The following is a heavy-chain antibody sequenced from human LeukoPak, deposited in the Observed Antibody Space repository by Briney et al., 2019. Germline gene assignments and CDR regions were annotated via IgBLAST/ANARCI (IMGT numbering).Heavy chain of an antibody. CDR2: INPNSGGT. CDR1: GYTFTGYY. J-gene: IGHJ5*02. CDR3: ARDFIQEYYYDSSSYSSNWFDP. V-gene: IGHV1-2*02. Sequence: ASVKVSCKASGYTFTGYYMHWVRQAPGQGLEWMGWINPNSGGTNYAQKFQGRVTMTRDTSISTAYMERSRLRSDDTAVYYCARDFIQEYYYDSSSYSSNWFDPWGQGTLVPVSS. D-gene: IGHD3-22*01.